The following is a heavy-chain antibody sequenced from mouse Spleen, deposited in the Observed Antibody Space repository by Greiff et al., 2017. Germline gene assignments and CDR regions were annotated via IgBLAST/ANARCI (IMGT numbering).Heavy chain of an antibody. Sequence: QVQLKQSGPGLVQPSQSLSITCTVSGFSLTSYGVHWVRQSPGKGLEWLGVIWSGGSTDYNAAFISRLSISKDNSKSHVFFKMNSLQADDTAIYYCARKGHYGSSYDYAMDYWGQGTSVTVSS. J-gene: IGHJ4*01. CDR2: IWSGGST. D-gene: IGHD1-1*01. CDR3: ARKGHYGSSYDYAMDY. V-gene: IGHV2-2*01. CDR1: GFSLTSYG.